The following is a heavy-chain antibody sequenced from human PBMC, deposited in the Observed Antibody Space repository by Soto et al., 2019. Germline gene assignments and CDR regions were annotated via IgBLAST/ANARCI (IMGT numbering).Heavy chain of an antibody. J-gene: IGHJ4*02. Sequence: GGSLRLSCAASGFTFSSYSMNWVRQAPGKGLEWVSYISSSSTIYYADSVKGRFTISRDNAKNSLYLQMNSLRAEDTAVYYCARESPTYYYDSSGSPFDYWGQGTLVTVSS. CDR3: ARESPTYYYDSSGSPFDY. D-gene: IGHD3-22*01. V-gene: IGHV3-48*01. CDR2: ISSSSTI. CDR1: GFTFSSYS.